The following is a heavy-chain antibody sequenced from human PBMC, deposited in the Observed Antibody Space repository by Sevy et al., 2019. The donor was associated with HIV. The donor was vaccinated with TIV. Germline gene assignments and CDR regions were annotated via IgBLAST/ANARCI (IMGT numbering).Heavy chain of an antibody. CDR3: TTDPINMPRDAFDI. V-gene: IGHV3-15*01. Sequence: GGSLRLSCAASGFTFSNAWMSWVRQAPGKGLEWVGRIKSKTDGGTTDNAAPVKGRLTILRDDSKNTLYLLMNSLKTEDTAVYYCTTDPINMPRDAFDIWGQGTMVTVSS. CDR2: IKSKTDGGTT. J-gene: IGHJ3*02. CDR1: GFTFSNAW. D-gene: IGHD2-2*01.